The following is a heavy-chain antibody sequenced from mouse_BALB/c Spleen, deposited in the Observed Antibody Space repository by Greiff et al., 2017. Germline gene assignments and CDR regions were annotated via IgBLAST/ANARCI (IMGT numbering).Heavy chain of an antibody. CDR1: GFTFSNYW. D-gene: IGHD2-4*01. CDR3: TRSTMITPAWFAY. J-gene: IGHJ3*01. CDR2: IRLKSNNYAT. V-gene: IGHV6-6*02. Sequence: EVMLVESGGGLVQPGGSMKLSCVASGFTFSNYWMNWVRQSPEKGLEWVAEIRLKSNNYATHYAESVKGRFTISRDDSKSSVYLQMNNLRAEDTGIYYCTRSTMITPAWFAYWGQGTLVTVSA.